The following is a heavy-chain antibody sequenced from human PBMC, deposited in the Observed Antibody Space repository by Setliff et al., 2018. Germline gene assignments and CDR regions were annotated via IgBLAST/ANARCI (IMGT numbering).Heavy chain of an antibody. CDR2: INGDGSIT. D-gene: IGHD7-27*01. CDR1: GFTFRKYW. V-gene: IGHV3-74*01. CDR3: ASIDWGENFYNTDV. J-gene: IGHJ6*04. Sequence: PGGSLRLSCGASGFTFRKYWMYWVRQVPGKGLVWVARINGDGSITNYADSVKGRFTISRDNARNTLYLQMNSLRGEDTAVYCCASIDWGENFYNTDVWGKGTTVTVSS.